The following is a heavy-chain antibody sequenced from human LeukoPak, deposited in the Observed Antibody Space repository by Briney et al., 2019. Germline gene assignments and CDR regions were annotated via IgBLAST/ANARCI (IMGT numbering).Heavy chain of an antibody. J-gene: IGHJ6*03. V-gene: IGHV4-61*09. D-gene: IGHD6-19*01. CDR3: ASKYVPRIAVAGTPGYYYYMDV. CDR1: GGSINSGSYY. Sequence: SQTLSLTCTVSGGSINSGSYYWNWIRQSAGKGLEWIGHIYTTGSTNYNPSLKSRVTISVDTSKNQFSLKLSSVTAADTAVYYCASKYVPRIAVAGTPGYYYYMDVWGKGTTVTVSS. CDR2: IYTTGST.